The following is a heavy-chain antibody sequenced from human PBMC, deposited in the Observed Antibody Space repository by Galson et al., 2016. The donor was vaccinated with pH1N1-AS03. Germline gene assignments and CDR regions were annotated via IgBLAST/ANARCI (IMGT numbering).Heavy chain of an antibody. CDR1: GITFSTYW. D-gene: IGHD6-6*01. CDR3: AKDSSSNEQGY. CDR2: INRDGSQK. V-gene: IGHV3-7*01. Sequence: SLRLSCAASGITFSTYWMSWVRQAPGKGLEWVANINRDGSQKNYVDSVKGRFTISRDNAKSPLNLQMNSLSAEDTAIYYCAKDSSSNEQGYWGPGTLVSVSS. J-gene: IGHJ4*02.